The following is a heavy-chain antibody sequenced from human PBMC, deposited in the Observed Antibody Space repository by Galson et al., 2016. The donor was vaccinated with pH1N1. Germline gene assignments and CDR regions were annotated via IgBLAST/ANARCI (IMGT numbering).Heavy chain of an antibody. J-gene: IGHJ4*02. CDR1: GFSLRTSGVG. CDR3: AHNRQRSGGTYYRPFDY. Sequence: PALVKPPQTLTLTCTFSGFSLRTSGVGVGWIRQSPGKALEWPALIYWDDDKRYSPSLKSRLTITKDTSKNQMVLTMTNMDPVDTATYYCAHNRQRSGGTYYRPFDYWGQGTLVTVSS. CDR2: IYWDDDK. V-gene: IGHV2-5*02. D-gene: IGHD1-26*01.